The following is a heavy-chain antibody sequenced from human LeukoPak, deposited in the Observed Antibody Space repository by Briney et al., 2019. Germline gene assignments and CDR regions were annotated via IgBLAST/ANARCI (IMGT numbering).Heavy chain of an antibody. CDR1: GSTFSSYE. Sequence: GGSLRLSCAASGSTFSSYEMNWVRQAPGKGLEWVSYISSSGSIIYYADSVKGRFTISRDNAKNSLYLQMNSLRAEDTAVYYCARDLGIVTGFDYWGQGTLVTVSS. V-gene: IGHV3-48*03. D-gene: IGHD2-2*03. J-gene: IGHJ4*02. CDR2: ISSSGSII. CDR3: ARDLGIVTGFDY.